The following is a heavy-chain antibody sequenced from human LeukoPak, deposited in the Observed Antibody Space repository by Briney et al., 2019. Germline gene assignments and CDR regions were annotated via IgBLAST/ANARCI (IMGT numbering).Heavy chain of an antibody. CDR2: INPSSGGR. Sequence: GASVNVSLKASGYTFTVNYMHWVRHAHGQGLEWMGWINPSSGGRNTAQEFQGRVTMTRDTAISTAYMELSRLSSDDTAVYYCARVYGDYEFDIWGQGTMVTVS. CDR3: ARVYGDYEFDI. J-gene: IGHJ3*02. D-gene: IGHD4-17*01. CDR1: GYTFTVNY. V-gene: IGHV1-2*02.